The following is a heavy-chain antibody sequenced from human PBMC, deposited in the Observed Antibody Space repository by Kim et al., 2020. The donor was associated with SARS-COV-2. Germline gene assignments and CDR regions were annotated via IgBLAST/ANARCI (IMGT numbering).Heavy chain of an antibody. D-gene: IGHD1-26*01. V-gene: IGHV3-23*01. J-gene: IGHJ4*02. Sequence: YADSVKGRFTISRDNSKNTLYLQMNSLRAEDTAVYYCAKLMMRSYPYFDYWGQGTLVTVSS. CDR3: AKLMMRSYPYFDY.